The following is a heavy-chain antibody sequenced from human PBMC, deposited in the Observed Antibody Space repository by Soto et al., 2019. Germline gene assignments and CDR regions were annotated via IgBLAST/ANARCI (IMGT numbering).Heavy chain of an antibody. CDR1: GFTFSSYA. Sequence: GGSLRLSCAASGFTFSSYAMSWVRQAPGKGLEWVSAISGSGGSTYYADSVKGRFTISRDNSKNTLYLQMNSLRAEDTAVYYCAKDQLAGYSSSWYFDYWGQGTLVTVSS. J-gene: IGHJ4*02. CDR3: AKDQLAGYSSSWYFDY. V-gene: IGHV3-23*01. CDR2: ISGSGGST. D-gene: IGHD6-13*01.